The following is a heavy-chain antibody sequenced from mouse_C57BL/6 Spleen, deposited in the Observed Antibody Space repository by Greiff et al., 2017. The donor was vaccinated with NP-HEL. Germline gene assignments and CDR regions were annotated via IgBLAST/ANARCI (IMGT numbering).Heavy chain of an antibody. CDR1: GYTFTSYW. J-gene: IGHJ2*01. CDR3: ARSEALYYFDY. V-gene: IGHV1-69*01. Sequence: VQLQQPGAELVMPGASVKLSCKASGYTFTSYWMHWVKQRPGQGLEWIGEIGPSDSYTNYNQKFKGKSTLTVDKSSSTAYMQLSSLTSEDSAVYYCARSEALYYFDYWGQGTTLTVSS. CDR2: IGPSDSYT.